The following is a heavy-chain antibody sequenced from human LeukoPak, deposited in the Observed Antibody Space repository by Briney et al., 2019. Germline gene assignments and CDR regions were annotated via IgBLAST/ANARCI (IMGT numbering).Heavy chain of an antibody. CDR3: ARDFVYGSGSYPFDY. CDR2: ISSSSSDI. Sequence: GGSLRLSCAASGFTFSSYSMNWVPQAPGKGLEWVSSISSSSSDIYYADSVKGRFTISRDNAKNSLYLQMNSLRAEDTSVYYCARDFVYGSGSYPFDYWGQGTLVTVSS. D-gene: IGHD3-10*01. J-gene: IGHJ4*02. CDR1: GFTFSSYS. V-gene: IGHV3-21*01.